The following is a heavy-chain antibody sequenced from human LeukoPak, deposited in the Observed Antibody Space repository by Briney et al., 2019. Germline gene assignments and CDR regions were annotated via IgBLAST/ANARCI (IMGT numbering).Heavy chain of an antibody. D-gene: IGHD3-16*02. CDR3: ARLLRLGELSSTIGRGYYFDY. J-gene: IGHJ4*02. V-gene: IGHV4-39*07. CDR2: IYYSGST. CDR1: GGSISSSSYY. Sequence: PSETLSLTCTVSGGSISSSSYYWGWIRQPPGKGLEWIGSIYYSGSTYYNPSLKSRVTISVDTSKNQFSLKLSSVTAADTAVYYCARLLRLGELSSTIGRGYYFDYWGQGTLVTVSS.